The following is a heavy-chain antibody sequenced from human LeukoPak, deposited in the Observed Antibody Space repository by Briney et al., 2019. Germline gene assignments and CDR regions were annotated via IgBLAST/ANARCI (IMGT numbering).Heavy chain of an antibody. CDR1: GGSISSYC. J-gene: IGHJ4*02. V-gene: IGHV4-59*01. CDR2: IYYSGST. Sequence: PSETLSLTCTVSGGSISSYCWSWIRQPPGKGLEWIGYIYYSGSTNYNPSLKSRVTISVDTSKNQFSLKLSSVTAADTAVYYCARTTHYDFWSGYPISYFDYWGQGTLVTVSS. CDR3: ARTTHYDFWSGYPISYFDY. D-gene: IGHD3-3*01.